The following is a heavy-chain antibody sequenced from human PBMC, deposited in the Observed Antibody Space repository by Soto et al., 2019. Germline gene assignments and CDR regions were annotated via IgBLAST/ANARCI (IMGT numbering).Heavy chain of an antibody. CDR1: RFTFKNYA. CDR3: AREDDYNYRYFNYGLDV. Sequence: SGGSLRLSCAASRFTFKNYALHWVRQAPGKGLEWVAVISFDGEKTYYADSVRGRFTISRDNFKNTLSLQMNNLRIEDAGVYFCAREDDYNYRYFNYGLDVWGQGTTVTVSS. J-gene: IGHJ6*02. CDR2: ISFDGEKT. D-gene: IGHD5-12*01. V-gene: IGHV3-30*03.